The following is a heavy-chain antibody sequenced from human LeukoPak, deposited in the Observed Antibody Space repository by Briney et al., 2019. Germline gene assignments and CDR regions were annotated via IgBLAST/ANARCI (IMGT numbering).Heavy chain of an antibody. D-gene: IGHD3-16*02. Sequence: GSLRLSCAASGFTFSSFGMHWVRQAPGKGLEWVAVISYDGSNPYYADSVKGRFTISRDNSKNTLYLQMNSLRAEDTAVYYCAKDHYDYIGGTYRDFDYWGQGTLVTVSS. CDR3: AKDHYDYIGGTYRDFDY. CDR2: ISYDGSNP. CDR1: GFTFSSFG. J-gene: IGHJ4*02. V-gene: IGHV3-30*18.